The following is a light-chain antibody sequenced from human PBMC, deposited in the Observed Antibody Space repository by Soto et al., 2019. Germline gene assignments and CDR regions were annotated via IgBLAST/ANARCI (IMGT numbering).Light chain of an antibody. J-gene: IGLJ2*01. CDR2: GVT. Sequence: QSVVTQPASVSGSPGQSITISCTGTSSDIGAYNYVSWYQQHQGKAPKLMIYGVTNRPSGVSNRFSGSKSGNTASLTISGLQAEDEADYYCSSYTTSSTLGFGGGTQLPVL. CDR1: SSDIGAYNY. V-gene: IGLV2-14*01. CDR3: SSYTTSSTLG.